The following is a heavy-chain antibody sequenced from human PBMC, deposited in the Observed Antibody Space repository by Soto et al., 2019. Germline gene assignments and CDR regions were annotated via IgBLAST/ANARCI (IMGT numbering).Heavy chain of an antibody. CDR3: AKDPIPAVNRGSRFDY. Sequence: PXGSLRLTCAGSGVTFSTYGLHWVRQPPGKGLEWVAFVSFDGSEKYYAESVKGRFTISRDNPRNTLFLQLTSLRTEDTAVYFCAKDPIPAVNRGSRFDYWGRGTLVTVSS. J-gene: IGHJ4*02. V-gene: IGHV3-30*02. D-gene: IGHD2-2*01. CDR2: VSFDGSEK. CDR1: GVTFSTYG.